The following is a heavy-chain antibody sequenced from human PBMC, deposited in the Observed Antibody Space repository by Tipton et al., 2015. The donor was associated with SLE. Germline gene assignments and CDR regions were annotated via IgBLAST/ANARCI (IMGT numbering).Heavy chain of an antibody. CDR3: ARNGFYSLDY. V-gene: IGHV4-4*02. CDR1: SGSISSSDW. J-gene: IGHJ4*02. D-gene: IGHD3-22*01. CDR2: IYRSGSA. Sequence: TLSLTCAVSSGSISSSDWWSWVRQPPGKGLEWIGEIYRSGSATYNPSLKSRVTISMDKPKDQFSLNLASVTPADTAVYYCARNGFYSLDYWGQGTLVTVSS.